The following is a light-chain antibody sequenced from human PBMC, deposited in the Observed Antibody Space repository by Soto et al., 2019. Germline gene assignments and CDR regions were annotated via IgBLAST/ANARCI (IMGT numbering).Light chain of an antibody. V-gene: IGKV1-39*01. CDR3: QQSFDPPFT. J-gene: IGKJ2*01. Sequence: DIQMTQSPASLSASVGDRVTITCRARQSISSFLNWYQQKPGKAPKFLIYATSSVQSDVPSRFSGSGSGTDFTLTINSLQPEDFARYFCQQSFDPPFTFGGGTKLEIK. CDR2: ATS. CDR1: QSISSF.